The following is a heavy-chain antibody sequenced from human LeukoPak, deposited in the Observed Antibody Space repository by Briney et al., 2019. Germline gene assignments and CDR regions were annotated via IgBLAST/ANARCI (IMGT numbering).Heavy chain of an antibody. CDR1: GASISSSSYY. Sequence: SETLSLTCSVSGASISSSSYYWGWIRQPPGKGLEWIGNIYFDGNTYYNPSLKSRLTISIDTSKNQFSVKLSSVTAADTAIYYCARDLLTFPGQEGYGAFDIWGQGTMVTVSS. D-gene: IGHD1-1*01. CDR3: ARDLLTFPGQEGYGAFDI. CDR2: IYFDGNT. V-gene: IGHV4-39*07. J-gene: IGHJ3*02.